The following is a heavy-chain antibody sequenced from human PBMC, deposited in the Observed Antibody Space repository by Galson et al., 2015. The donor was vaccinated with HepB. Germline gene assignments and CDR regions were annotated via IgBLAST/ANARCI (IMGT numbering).Heavy chain of an antibody. Sequence: SLRLSCAASGFTFSSYSMNWVRQAPGKGLEWVSSISSSSSYIYYTDSVKGRFTISRDNAKNSLYLQMNSLRAEDTAVYYCARELDDAFDIWGQGTMVTVSS. CDR1: GFTFSSYS. CDR2: ISSSSSYI. CDR3: ARELDDAFDI. J-gene: IGHJ3*02. V-gene: IGHV3-21*01.